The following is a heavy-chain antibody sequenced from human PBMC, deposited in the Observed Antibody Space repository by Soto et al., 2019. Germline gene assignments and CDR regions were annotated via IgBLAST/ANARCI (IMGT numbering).Heavy chain of an antibody. V-gene: IGHV3-11*01. CDR1: VFDFGDYY. D-gene: IGHD6-13*01. Sequence: SLRLSFTASVFDFGDYYMSLIVHARVNGLEWVSYIDSDDGTTYYTDSVKGRFTISRDNAKNSLYLQMNSLRVEDTALYYCVRPYYSSSWSPFDRWGQGTLVTVSS. CDR3: VRPYYSSSWSPFDR. CDR2: IDSDDGTT. J-gene: IGHJ4*02.